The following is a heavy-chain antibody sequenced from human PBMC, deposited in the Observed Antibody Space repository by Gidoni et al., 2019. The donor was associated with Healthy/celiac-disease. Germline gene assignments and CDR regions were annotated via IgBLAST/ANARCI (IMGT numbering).Heavy chain of an antibody. CDR3: ARNPERLTVVAAAIQYFDY. D-gene: IGHD2-2*01. J-gene: IGHJ4*02. CDR1: GYTFSSYG. CDR2: ISAYNGNT. Sequence: QVQLVQSGAEVKKPGASVKVSCKASGYTFSSYGISWRRQAPGHGLEWMGWISAYNGNTNYAQKLQGRVTMTTDTSTSTAYMELRSLRSDDTAVYYCARNPERLTVVAAAIQYFDYWGQGTLVTVSS. V-gene: IGHV1-18*04.